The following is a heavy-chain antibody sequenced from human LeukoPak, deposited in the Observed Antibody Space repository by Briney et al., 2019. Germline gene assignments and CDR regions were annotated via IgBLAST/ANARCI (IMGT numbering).Heavy chain of an antibody. CDR1: GGSMSNYY. Sequence: SETLSLTSTVSGGSMSNYYCGWIRQPAGKGLEWIGRIYSSGTTNYNPSLKSRVSMSVDPSKNQFSLKLTSVTAADTAVYYCARKYCSGGSWYYVESWGQGNLVTVSS. CDR3: ARKYCSGGSWYYVES. CDR2: IYSSGTT. D-gene: IGHD2-15*01. V-gene: IGHV4-4*07. J-gene: IGHJ4*02.